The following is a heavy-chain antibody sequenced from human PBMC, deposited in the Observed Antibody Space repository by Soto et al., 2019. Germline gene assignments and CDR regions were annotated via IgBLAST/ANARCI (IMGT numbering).Heavy chain of an antibody. CDR3: ARDQGGFGELLGY. Sequence: QVQLVESGGGVVQPGRSLRLSCAASGFTFSSYGMHWVRQAPGKGLEWVAVIWYDGSNKYYADSVKGRFTISRDNSKNTLYLQMNSLRAEDTAVYYCARDQGGFGELLGYWGQGTLVTVSS. D-gene: IGHD3-10*01. J-gene: IGHJ4*02. V-gene: IGHV3-33*01. CDR1: GFTFSSYG. CDR2: IWYDGSNK.